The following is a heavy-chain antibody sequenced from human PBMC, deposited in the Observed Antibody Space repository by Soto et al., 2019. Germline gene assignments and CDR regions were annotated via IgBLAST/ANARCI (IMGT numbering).Heavy chain of an antibody. CDR3: ATWHEREHADDV. CDR2: LYDVDGS. D-gene: IGHD1-1*01. CDR1: GLTISGKKY. J-gene: IGHJ3*01. Sequence: DVQLVESGGGLIQPGESLRLSCAAFGLTISGKKYVAWVRQAPGKGLEWVSALYDVDGSFYADSVKGRFTTSSDSSKTTVYLQLNDLRPDDTAVYYCATWHEREHADDVWGQGTKVTVSS. V-gene: IGHV3-53*01.